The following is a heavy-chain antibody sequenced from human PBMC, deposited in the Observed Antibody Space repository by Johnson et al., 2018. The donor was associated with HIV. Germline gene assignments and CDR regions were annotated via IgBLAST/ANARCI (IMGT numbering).Heavy chain of an antibody. D-gene: IGHD3-16*01. CDR1: GFTFSSYD. Sequence: QVQLVESGGGVVQPGRSLRLSCAASGFTFSSYDVHWVRQAPGKGLEWVAVISYDGRNKYYADLVKGRVTISRDNYKNTLYLQMNSLRAEDTAVYYCARDWGAFDIWGPGTMVTVSS. V-gene: IGHV3-30-3*01. J-gene: IGHJ3*02. CDR2: ISYDGRNK. CDR3: ARDWGAFDI.